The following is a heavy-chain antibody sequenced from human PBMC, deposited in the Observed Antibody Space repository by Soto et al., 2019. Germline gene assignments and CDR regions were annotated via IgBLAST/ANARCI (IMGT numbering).Heavy chain of an antibody. CDR2: ISAYNGNT. Sequence: ASVKVSCKASGYTFTSYGISWVRQAPGQGLEWMGWISAYNGNTNYAQKLQGRVTMTTDTSTSTAYMELRSLRADDTAVYYCATDGALRYVDWLGGRCYGMDVWGKGTTVTVSS. D-gene: IGHD3-9*01. J-gene: IGHJ6*04. CDR1: GYTFTSYG. V-gene: IGHV1-18*01. CDR3: ATDGALRYVDWLGGRCYGMDV.